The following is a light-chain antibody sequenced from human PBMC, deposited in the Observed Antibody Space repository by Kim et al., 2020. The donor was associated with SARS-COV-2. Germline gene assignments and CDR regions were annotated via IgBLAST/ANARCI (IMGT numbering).Light chain of an antibody. CDR3: KQYGSSPLT. J-gene: IGKJ4*01. V-gene: IGKV3-20*01. CDR1: QSVSSSY. Sequence: EIVLTQSPGTLSLSPGERATLSCRASQSVSSSYLAWYQQKPGQAPSLLIYDASSRATGIPDRFSGSGSGTDFTLTISRLEPEDFAVYYCKQYGSSPLTFGGGTKVDIK. CDR2: DAS.